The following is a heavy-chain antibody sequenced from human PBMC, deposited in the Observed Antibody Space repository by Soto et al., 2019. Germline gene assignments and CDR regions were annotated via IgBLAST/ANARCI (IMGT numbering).Heavy chain of an antibody. CDR3: ASHQELLWFGNLSYYYRDV. V-gene: IGHV4-34*01. Sequence: SETLSLTCAVYGGSFTAYYRSWIRQPPGKGLEWIGEINHSGSTNYNPSLKSRVTISVDTSKNQFSLKLSSVTAADTAVYYCASHQELLWFGNLSYYYRDVWGKGTTVTVSS. CDR2: INHSGST. D-gene: IGHD3-10*01. CDR1: GGSFTAYY. J-gene: IGHJ6*03.